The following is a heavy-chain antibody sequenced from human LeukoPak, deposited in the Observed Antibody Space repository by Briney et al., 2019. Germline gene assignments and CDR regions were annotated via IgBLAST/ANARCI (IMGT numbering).Heavy chain of an antibody. CDR2: IIPIFGTA. V-gene: IGHV1-69*13. CDR1: GYTFTSYG. CDR3: ARDSLGELLEPPYYYYGMDV. D-gene: IGHD3-10*01. Sequence: ASVKVSCKASGYTFTSYGISWVRQAPGQGLEWMGGIIPIFGTANYAQKFQGRVTITADESTSTAYMELSSLRSEDTAVYYCARDSLGELLEPPYYYYGMDVWGKGTTVTVSS. J-gene: IGHJ6*04.